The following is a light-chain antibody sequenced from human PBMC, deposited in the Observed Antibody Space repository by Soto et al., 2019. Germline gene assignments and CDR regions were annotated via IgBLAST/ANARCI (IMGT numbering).Light chain of an antibody. CDR1: SSNIGGNT. Sequence: QSVLTQPPSASGTPGQRVTISCSGSSSNIGGNTVNWYQHLPGTAPKLLIYNNDQRPSGVSNRFSGSKSGNTAYLTISGLQVEDEAEYFCFSFTTTSTHVFGTGTKVTVL. CDR2: NND. J-gene: IGLJ1*01. CDR3: FSFTTTSTHV. V-gene: IGLV1-44*01.